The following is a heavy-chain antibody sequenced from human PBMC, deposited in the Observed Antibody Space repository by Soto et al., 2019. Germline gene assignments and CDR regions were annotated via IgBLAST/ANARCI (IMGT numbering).Heavy chain of an antibody. D-gene: IGHD3-9*01. CDR2: IYSVGTS. J-gene: IGHJ4*02. Sequence: PGGSLRLSCAASGFSVSGNYMGWVRQAPGKGLQWVSVIYSVGTSFYADSVKGRFTISRDNFKNTLFLQMHGLRAEDTAVYYCARLNYDILAALDYWGQGTLVTVSS. CDR1: GFSVSGNY. CDR3: ARLNYDILAALDY. V-gene: IGHV3-66*01.